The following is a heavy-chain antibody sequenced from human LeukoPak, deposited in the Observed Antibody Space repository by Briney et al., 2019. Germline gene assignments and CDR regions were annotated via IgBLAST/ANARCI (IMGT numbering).Heavy chain of an antibody. V-gene: IGHV1-2*02. J-gene: IGHJ6*03. CDR3: AIPPLGYCSSISCYDGNYYYYMDV. Sequence: ASVKVSCKASGYTFTGYYMHWVRQAPGQGLEWMGWINPNSGGTNYAQKFQGRVTMTRDTSISTAYMELSRLRSDDTAVYYCAIPPLGYCSSISCYDGNYYYYMDVWGKGTTVTVSS. CDR2: INPNSGGT. D-gene: IGHD2-2*01. CDR1: GYTFTGYY.